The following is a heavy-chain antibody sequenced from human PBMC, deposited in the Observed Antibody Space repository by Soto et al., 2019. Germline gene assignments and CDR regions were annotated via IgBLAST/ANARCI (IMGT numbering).Heavy chain of an antibody. Sequence: ASVKVSCKASGYTFTSYYMHWVRQAPGQGLEWMGIINPSGGSTSYAQKFQGRVTMTRDTSTSTVYMELSSLRSEDTAVYYCARGIAMAGTPPFFDYWGQGTLVTVSS. CDR2: INPSGGST. V-gene: IGHV1-46*03. D-gene: IGHD6-19*01. CDR1: GYTFTSYY. CDR3: ARGIAMAGTPPFFDY. J-gene: IGHJ4*02.